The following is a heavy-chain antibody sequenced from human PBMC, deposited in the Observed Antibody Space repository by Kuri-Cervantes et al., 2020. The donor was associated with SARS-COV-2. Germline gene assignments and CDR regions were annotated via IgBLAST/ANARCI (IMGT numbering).Heavy chain of an antibody. J-gene: IGHJ6*03. CDR2: NYYSGST. Sequence: SETLSLTCAVYGGSFSGYYWSWIRQPPGKGLEWIGYNYYSGSTNYNPSLKSRVTISVDTSKNQFSLKLSSVTAADTAVYYCARQGMVRGVVRLYEGYMDVWGKGTTVTVSS. CDR1: GGSFSGYY. V-gene: IGHV4-59*08. CDR3: ARQGMVRGVVRLYEGYMDV. D-gene: IGHD3-10*01.